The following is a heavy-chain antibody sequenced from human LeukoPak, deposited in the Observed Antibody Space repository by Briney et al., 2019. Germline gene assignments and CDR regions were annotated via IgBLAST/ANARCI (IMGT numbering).Heavy chain of an antibody. CDR3: ARDRTLRYCGGGSCHSLEY. V-gene: IGHV3-23*01. CDR2: IISSGGRT. J-gene: IGHJ4*02. Sequence: GGSLRLSCAASGFTYSSYAMSWVRQAPGKGLEWVSSIISSGGRTYYADSVKGRFTISRDNSKNTLYLQMNSLRAEDTAVYYCARDRTLRYCGGGSCHSLEYWGQGTLVTVSS. CDR1: GFTYSSYA. D-gene: IGHD2-15*01.